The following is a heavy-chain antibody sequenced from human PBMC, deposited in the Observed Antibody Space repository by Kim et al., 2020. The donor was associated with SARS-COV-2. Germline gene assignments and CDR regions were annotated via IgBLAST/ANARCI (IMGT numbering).Heavy chain of an antibody. CDR2: ISTSSTTI. V-gene: IGHV3-48*02. Sequence: GGSLRLSCAASGFTFSSYAMTWVRQAPGKGLEWVSYISTSSTTIFYADSVKGRFIISRDNAKNSLYLQMNSLRDEDTAVYYCAREEWRSSLNFDPWGQGTLVAVSS. J-gene: IGHJ5*02. D-gene: IGHD3-3*01. CDR1: GFTFSSYA. CDR3: AREEWRSSLNFDP.